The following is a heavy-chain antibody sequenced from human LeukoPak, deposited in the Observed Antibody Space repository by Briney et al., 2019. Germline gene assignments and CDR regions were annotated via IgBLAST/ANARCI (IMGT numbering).Heavy chain of an antibody. CDR3: ARDQPYYDI. V-gene: IGHV3-30*02. Sequence: GGSLRLSCAASGFTFRSYGMHWVRQAPGKGLEWVAIIRYDGTNKYYADSVKGRFTISRDNSKNTLYLQMNSLRAEDTAVYYCARDQPYYDIWGQGTMVTVSS. D-gene: IGHD1-26*01. CDR2: IRYDGTNK. CDR1: GFTFRSYG. J-gene: IGHJ3*02.